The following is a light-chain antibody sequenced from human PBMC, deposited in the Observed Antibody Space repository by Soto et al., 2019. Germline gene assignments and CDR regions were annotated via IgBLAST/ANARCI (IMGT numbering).Light chain of an antibody. CDR3: QQYGSKSYT. CDR2: GTS. J-gene: IGKJ2*01. CDR1: QSVRSGY. Sequence: EIVLTQSPDTLSLSPGERATLFCRASQSVRSGYLAWYQQKPGQPPRLLMYGTSTRATGIPDRFSGSGSGTDFSLTISRLEPEDFAVYSCQQYGSKSYTFGQGTKMEIK. V-gene: IGKV3-20*01.